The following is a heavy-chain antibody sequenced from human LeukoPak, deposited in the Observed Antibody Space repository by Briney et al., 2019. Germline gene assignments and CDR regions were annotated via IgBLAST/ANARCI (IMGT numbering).Heavy chain of an antibody. CDR2: ISTSGSSI. D-gene: IGHD6-13*01. CDR3: ARPDEQQLVRDAFDI. V-gene: IGHV3-48*04. Sequence: GGSLRLSCAASEFTFSSYSTHWVRQAPGKGLEWVSYISTSGSSIYYADSVKGRFTISRDNAKNSLYLQMNSLRAEDTAVYYCARPDEQQLVRDAFDIWGQGTMVTVSS. J-gene: IGHJ3*02. CDR1: EFTFSSYS.